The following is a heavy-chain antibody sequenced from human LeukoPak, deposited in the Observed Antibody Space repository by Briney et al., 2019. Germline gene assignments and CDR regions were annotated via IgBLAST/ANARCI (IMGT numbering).Heavy chain of an antibody. V-gene: IGHV1-69*05. CDR1: GGTFSSYA. CDR2: IIPIFGTA. CDR3: ARARGRYSSSSSLDY. J-gene: IGHJ4*02. D-gene: IGHD6-6*01. Sequence: EASVKVSCKASGGTFSSYAISWVRQAPGQGLEWMGGIIPIFGTANYAQKFQGRVTITTDESTSTAYMELSSLRSEDTAVYYCARARGRYSSSSSLDYWGQGTLVTVSS.